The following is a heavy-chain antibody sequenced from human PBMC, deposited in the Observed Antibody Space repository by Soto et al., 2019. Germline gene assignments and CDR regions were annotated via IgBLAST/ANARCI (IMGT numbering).Heavy chain of an antibody. CDR1: GYSFTSDW. CDR3: ARQTAYSYSFPI. J-gene: IGHJ3*02. Sequence: GEPLKISCKGSGYSFTSDWIGWVRQMPGKGLEWMGIIYPGDSDTRYSPSFQGQVTISADKSITTAYLQWSSLKASDTAIYYCARQTAYSYSFPIWGQGTMVTVSS. D-gene: IGHD6-6*01. CDR2: IYPGDSDT. V-gene: IGHV5-51*01.